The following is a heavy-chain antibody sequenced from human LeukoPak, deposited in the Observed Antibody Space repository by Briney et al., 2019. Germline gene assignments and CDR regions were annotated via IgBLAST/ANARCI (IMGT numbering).Heavy chain of an antibody. D-gene: IGHD6-13*01. CDR2: IYPGDSDT. CDR3: ASQIAAAGNTAFDI. J-gene: IGHJ3*02. Sequence: GESLKISCKGSGYSFTSYWIGWVRQMPGKDLEWMGIIYPGDSDTRYSPSFQGQVTISADKSISTAYLQWSSLKASDTAVYYCASQIAAAGNTAFDIWGQGTMVTVSS. CDR1: GYSFTSYW. V-gene: IGHV5-51*01.